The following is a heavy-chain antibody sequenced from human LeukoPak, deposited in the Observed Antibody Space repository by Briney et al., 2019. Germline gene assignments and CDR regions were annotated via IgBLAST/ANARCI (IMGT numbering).Heavy chain of an antibody. CDR3: AKNGGGQCYSHLDS. J-gene: IGHJ4*02. Sequence: GGSLRLSCAASGFTFSNYGMSWVRQAPGKGLEWVARISDNGGSTNYADSVKGRFTISRDNSKNTLYLQMNSLREEDTALYFCAKNGGGQCYSHLDSWGQGNLVTVSS. CDR2: ISDNGGST. CDR1: GFTFSNYG. D-gene: IGHD2-21*01. V-gene: IGHV3-23*01.